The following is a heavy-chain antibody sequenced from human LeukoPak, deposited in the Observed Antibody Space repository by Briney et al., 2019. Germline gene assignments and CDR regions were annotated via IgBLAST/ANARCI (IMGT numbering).Heavy chain of an antibody. V-gene: IGHV3-21*01. D-gene: IGHD4-17*01. Sequence: GGSLRLSCAASGFTFSSYSMNWVRQAPGKGLEWVSSISSSSSYIYYADSVKGRFTISRDNAKNSLYLQMNSLRAEDTAVYYCAKVRGDPYGYFDYWGQGTLVTVSS. CDR1: GFTFSSYS. CDR2: ISSSSSYI. CDR3: AKVRGDPYGYFDY. J-gene: IGHJ4*02.